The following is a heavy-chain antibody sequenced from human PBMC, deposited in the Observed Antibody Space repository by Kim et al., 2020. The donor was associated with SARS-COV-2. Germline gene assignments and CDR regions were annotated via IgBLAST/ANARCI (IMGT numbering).Heavy chain of an antibody. CDR1: GYSFTNYW. Sequence: GESLKISCKGSGYSFTNYWISWVRQMPGRGLEWMGKIDPSDSYTNYSPSFQGHVTISADKSISTAYLQWSSLKASDTAMYYCARERAIQGRGDWFDPWGQGTLVTVSS. CDR3: ARERAIQGRGDWFDP. CDR2: IDPSDSYT. V-gene: IGHV5-10-1*01. J-gene: IGHJ5*02. D-gene: IGHD2-2*02.